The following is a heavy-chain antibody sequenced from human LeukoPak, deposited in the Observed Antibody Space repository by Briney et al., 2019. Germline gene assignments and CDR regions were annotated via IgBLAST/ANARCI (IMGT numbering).Heavy chain of an antibody. D-gene: IGHD3-10*01. V-gene: IGHV3-33*01. CDR1: GFTFSTYG. Sequence: GGSLRLSCAASGFTFSTYGMHWVRQAPGKGLDWVAAIWYDGSNKYYEDPVKGRFTISRDNSKNTLYLQMNRLRGEDTAVYYCARGAYGSGNYNNAYGMDVWGQGTTVTVSS. CDR3: ARGAYGSGNYNNAYGMDV. CDR2: IWYDGSNK. J-gene: IGHJ6*02.